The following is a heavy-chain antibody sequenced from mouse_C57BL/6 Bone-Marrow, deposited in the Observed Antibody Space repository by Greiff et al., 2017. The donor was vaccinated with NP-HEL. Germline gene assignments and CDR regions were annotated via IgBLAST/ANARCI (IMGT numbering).Heavy chain of an antibody. V-gene: IGHV1-75*01. CDR2: IFPGSGST. CDR3: ARGGFITTVVAPDY. CDR1: GYTFTDYY. J-gene: IGHJ2*01. Sequence: VQLQESGPELVKPGASVKISCKASGYTFTDYYINWVKQRPGQGLEWIGWIFPGSGSTYYNEKFKGKATLTVDKSSSTAYMLLSSLTSEDSAVYFCARGGFITTVVAPDYWGQGTTLTVSS. D-gene: IGHD1-1*01.